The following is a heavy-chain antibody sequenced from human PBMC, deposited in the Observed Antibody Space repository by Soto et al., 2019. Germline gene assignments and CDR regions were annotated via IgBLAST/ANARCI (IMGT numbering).Heavy chain of an antibody. V-gene: IGHV4-4*07. CDR1: GGSISSYY. CDR2: IYTSGST. Sequence: PSETLSLTCTVSGGSISSYYWSWIRQPAGKGLEWIGRIYTSGSTNYNPSLKSRVTMSVDTPKNQFSLKLSSVTAADTAVYYCARDRKDSSSWYGGDYFDYWGQGTLVTVSS. CDR3: ARDRKDSSSWYGGDYFDY. J-gene: IGHJ4*02. D-gene: IGHD6-13*01.